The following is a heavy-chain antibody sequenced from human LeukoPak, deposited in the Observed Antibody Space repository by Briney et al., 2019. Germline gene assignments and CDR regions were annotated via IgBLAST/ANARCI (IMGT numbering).Heavy chain of an antibody. J-gene: IGHJ6*03. V-gene: IGHV7-4-1*02. Sequence: GASVKVSCKASGYTFTSYGISWVRQAPGQGLEWMGWINTNTGNPTYVQGFTGRFVFSLDTSVSTAYLQISSLKAEDTAVYYCARAGLPIHYYYMDVWGKGSTVTVSS. D-gene: IGHD1-14*01. CDR1: GYTFTSYG. CDR2: INTNTGNP. CDR3: ARAGLPIHYYYMDV.